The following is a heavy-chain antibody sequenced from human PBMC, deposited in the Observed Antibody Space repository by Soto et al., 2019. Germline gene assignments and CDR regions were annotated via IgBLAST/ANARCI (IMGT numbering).Heavy chain of an antibody. CDR1: GFTFSSYA. J-gene: IGHJ4*02. CDR3: AKALFYYDSSGYDY. V-gene: IGHV3-23*01. D-gene: IGHD3-22*01. Sequence: GGSLRLSCAASGFTFSSYAMSWVRQAPGKGLEWVSAISGSGGSTYYADSVKGRFTISRDNSKNTLYLQMNSLRAEDTAVYYCAKALFYYDSSGYDYWGQGTLVTVSS. CDR2: ISGSGGST.